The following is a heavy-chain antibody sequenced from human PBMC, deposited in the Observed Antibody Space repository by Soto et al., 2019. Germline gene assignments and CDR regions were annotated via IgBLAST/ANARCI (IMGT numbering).Heavy chain of an antibody. CDR2: VSGYNVDT. D-gene: IGHD3-9*01. V-gene: IGHV1-18*01. CDR1: GYSFTSYG. CDR3: VSAPRIDTAASGNRDFDY. Sequence: GASVKVSCKASGYSFTSYGISWVRQAPGQGLEWMGWVSGYNVDTIYVQKFQGRVTMTTDTSTSTAHMELRSLTYDDTAVYYCVSAPRIDTAASGNRDFDYWGQGTQVTVSS. J-gene: IGHJ4*02.